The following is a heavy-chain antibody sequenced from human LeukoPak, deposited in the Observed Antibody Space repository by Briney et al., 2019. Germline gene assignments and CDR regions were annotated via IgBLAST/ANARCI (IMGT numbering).Heavy chain of an antibody. V-gene: IGHV3-48*01. Sequence: GGSLRLSCAASGFTFNGYWMNWVRQAPGKGLEWVSHISSSGSTIYYADSVKGRFSISRDNAKNSLHLQMNSLRAEDTAVYYCARGTGGGKAPYWGQGTLVTVSS. D-gene: IGHD4-23*01. CDR3: ARGTGGGKAPY. J-gene: IGHJ4*02. CDR1: GFTFNGYW. CDR2: ISSSGSTI.